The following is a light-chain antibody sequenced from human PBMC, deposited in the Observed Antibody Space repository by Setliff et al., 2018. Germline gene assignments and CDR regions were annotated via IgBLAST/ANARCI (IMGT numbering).Light chain of an antibody. CDR1: SSDVGGYNY. Sequence: QSVLAQPPSASGSPGQSVTISCTGTSSDVGGYNYVSWYQQHPGKAPKLMIYEVSKRPSGVPDRFSGSKSGNTASLTISGLQAEDEADYYCCSYTGFSYVFGSGTKGTVL. CDR3: CSYTGFSYV. J-gene: IGLJ1*01. CDR2: EVS. V-gene: IGLV2-8*01.